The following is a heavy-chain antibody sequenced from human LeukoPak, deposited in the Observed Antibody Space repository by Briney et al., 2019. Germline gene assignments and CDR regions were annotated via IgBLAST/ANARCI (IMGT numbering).Heavy chain of an antibody. J-gene: IGHJ4*02. V-gene: IGHV1-69*13. Sequence: SVKVSCKASGGTFSSYAISWVRQASGQGLEWMGGIIPIFGTANYAQKFQGRVTITADESTSTAYTELSSLRSEDTAVYYCARWGDGGNFPAPRHPKYYFDYWGQGTLVTVSS. CDR1: GGTFSSYA. CDR3: ARWGDGGNFPAPRHPKYYFDY. D-gene: IGHD4-23*01. CDR2: IIPIFGTA.